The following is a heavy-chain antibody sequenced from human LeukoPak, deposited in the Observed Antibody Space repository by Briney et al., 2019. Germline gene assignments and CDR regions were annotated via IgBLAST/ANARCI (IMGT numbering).Heavy chain of an antibody. V-gene: IGHV4-59*01. D-gene: IGHD3-22*01. CDR1: GGSFSGYY. CDR2: IYYSGST. Sequence: SETLSLTCAVYGGSFSGYYWSWIRQPPGKGLEWIGYIYYSGSTNYNPSLKSRVTMSVDTSKHQFSLKLSSVTAADTAVYYCARLHYDTSGYYYFDYWGQGTLVTVSS. CDR3: ARLHYDTSGYYYFDY. J-gene: IGHJ4*02.